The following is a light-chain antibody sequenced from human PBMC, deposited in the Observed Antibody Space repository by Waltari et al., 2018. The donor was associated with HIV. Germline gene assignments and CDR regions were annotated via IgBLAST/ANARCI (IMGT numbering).Light chain of an antibody. J-gene: IGLJ3*02. Sequence: QSALTQPASVSGSPGQSITISCTGTSSDGGDFNYVSWYQQHPGTAPKLLIYAVTGRPSGVSNRFSGSKSGNTASLTISGLQTEDEALYYCTSYTVNSGLVFGGGTRLAV. CDR1: SSDGGDFNY. CDR2: AVT. CDR3: TSYTVNSGLV. V-gene: IGLV2-14*03.